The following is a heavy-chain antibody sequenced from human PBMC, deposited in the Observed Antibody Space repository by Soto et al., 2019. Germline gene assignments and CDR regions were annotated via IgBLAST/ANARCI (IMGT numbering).Heavy chain of an antibody. D-gene: IGHD4-17*01. CDR1: GGSISSTSYY. Sequence: QLQLQESGPGLAKPSETLSLICTVSGGSISSTSYYWGWIRQPPGKGLEWIGNIYFSGSTSYNSSLERRVTISVDASKNQFSLKLSSVTAADTALYYWARLTVSRGFAYWGQGTLVSVSS. CDR2: IYFSGST. V-gene: IGHV4-39*01. CDR3: ARLTVSRGFAY. J-gene: IGHJ4*02.